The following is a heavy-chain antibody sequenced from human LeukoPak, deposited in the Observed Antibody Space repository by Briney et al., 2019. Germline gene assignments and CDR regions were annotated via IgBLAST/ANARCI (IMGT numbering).Heavy chain of an antibody. CDR3: TTDEDWNYARKDV. CDR1: GFTFNYAW. Sequence: GGSLRLSCAASGFTFNYAWMSWDRQVPGKGLEWVGQTLSEIDGGTTDYAAPVKGRFTISRDDSKSTLYLQMNSLKIEDTAVYYCTTDEDWNYARKDVWGQWATVIVSS. V-gene: IGHV3-15*01. J-gene: IGHJ6*02. D-gene: IGHD1-7*01. CDR2: TLSEIDGGTT.